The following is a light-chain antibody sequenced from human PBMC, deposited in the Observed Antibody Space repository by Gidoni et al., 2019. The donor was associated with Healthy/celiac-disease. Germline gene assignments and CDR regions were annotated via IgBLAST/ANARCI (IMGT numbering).Light chain of an antibody. V-gene: IGKV3-11*01. J-gene: IGKJ3*01. CDR1: QSVSSY. CDR3: QQRSNWPPLFT. Sequence: EIVLTPSPATLSLSPGERATLSCRASQSVSSYLAWYQQKPGQAPRLLIYDASNRATGIPARFSGSGSGTDFTLTISSLEPEDFAFYYCQQRSNWPPLFTFGPGTKVDIK. CDR2: DAS.